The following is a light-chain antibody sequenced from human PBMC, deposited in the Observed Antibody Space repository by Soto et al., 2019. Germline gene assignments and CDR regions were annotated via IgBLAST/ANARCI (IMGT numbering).Light chain of an antibody. CDR3: SSYAGSDVFV. Sequence: SALTQPPSASGSPGQSVTISCTGTSSDVGDYNYVAWYQQHPGKAPKLMIYEVSKRPSGVPDRFSGSKAGNTASLTVFGLQAEDEADYYCSSYAGSDVFVFGTGTKVTVL. V-gene: IGLV2-8*01. CDR2: EVS. J-gene: IGLJ1*01. CDR1: SSDVGDYNY.